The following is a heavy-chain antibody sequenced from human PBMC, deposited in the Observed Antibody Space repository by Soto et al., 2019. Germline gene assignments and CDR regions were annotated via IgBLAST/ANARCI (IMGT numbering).Heavy chain of an antibody. J-gene: IGHJ4*02. CDR1: GFIFNNFG. Sequence: QVHLAESGGGVVQPGRSLRLSCAASGFIFNNFGMHWVRQAPGKGLEWVAVIWFDGSTTYYADSVKGRCTISRDNSKNTLYLEINSLRAEDTAVYYCAKNHNYYDMSGHYYGDGGFDYWGQGTRVTVSS. D-gene: IGHD3-22*01. CDR3: AKNHNYYDMSGHYYGDGGFDY. CDR2: IWFDGSTT. V-gene: IGHV3-33*08.